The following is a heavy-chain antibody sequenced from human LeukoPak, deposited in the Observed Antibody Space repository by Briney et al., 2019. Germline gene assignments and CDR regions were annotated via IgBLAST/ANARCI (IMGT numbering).Heavy chain of an antibody. CDR2: IYDSRRT. V-gene: IGHV4-31*03. Sequence: SQTLSPTCTVSDVSISNRTSYWSWIRQHPGKGLEWIGYIYDSRRTYYNPSLKSRVSISVDTSKNQFSLKVSSVSAADTAVYYCARGGYDILTGYMDVWGQGTTVTVSS. CDR1: DVSISNRTSY. J-gene: IGHJ6*02. CDR3: ARGGYDILTGYMDV. D-gene: IGHD3-9*01.